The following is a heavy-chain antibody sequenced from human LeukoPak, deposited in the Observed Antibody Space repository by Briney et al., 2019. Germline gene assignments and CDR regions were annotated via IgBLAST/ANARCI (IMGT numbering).Heavy chain of an antibody. J-gene: IGHJ6*02. D-gene: IGHD2-15*01. V-gene: IGHV1-69*04. Sequence: GASVKVSCKASGDTFTDYAISWVRQAPGQGLEWVGRVIPILGTANYAQRFQGRVTIIADKSTSTVYMELSSLTSEDTAMYYCARDGWMDVWGHGTTVTVSS. CDR1: GDTFTDYA. CDR3: ARDGWMDV. CDR2: VIPILGTA.